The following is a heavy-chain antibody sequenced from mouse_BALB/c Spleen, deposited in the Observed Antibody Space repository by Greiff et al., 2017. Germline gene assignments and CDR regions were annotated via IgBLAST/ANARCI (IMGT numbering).Heavy chain of an antibody. V-gene: IGHV1-7*01. Sequence: QVQLQQSGAELAKPGASVKMSCKASGYTFTSYWMHWVKQRPGQGLEWIEYINPSTGYTEYNQKFKDKATLTADKSSSTAYMQLSSLTSEDSAVYYCANYYGSSYWYFDVWGAGTTVTVSS. CDR2: INPSTGYT. CDR3: ANYYGSSYWYFDV. J-gene: IGHJ1*01. CDR1: GYTFTSYW. D-gene: IGHD1-1*01.